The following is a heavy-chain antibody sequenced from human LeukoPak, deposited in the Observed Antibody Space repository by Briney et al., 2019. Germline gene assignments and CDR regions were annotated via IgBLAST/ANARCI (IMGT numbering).Heavy chain of an antibody. CDR3: ARHLYSGSYYHFDY. V-gene: IGHV3-53*01. CDR1: GFTVSSNY. J-gene: IGHJ4*02. CDR2: IYSGGST. D-gene: IGHD1-26*01. Sequence: GGSLRLSCAASGFTVSSNYMSWVRQAPGKGLEWVSVIYSGGSTYYADSVKGRFTISRDNSKNTLYLKMNSLRAEDTAVYYCARHLYSGSYYHFDYWGQGTLVTVSS.